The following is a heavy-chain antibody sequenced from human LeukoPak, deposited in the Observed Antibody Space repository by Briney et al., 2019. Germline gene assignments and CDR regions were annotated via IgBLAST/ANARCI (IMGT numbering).Heavy chain of an antibody. CDR3: ARDGYQPLLPGN. D-gene: IGHD2-2*01. Sequence: SETLSLTCTVSGGSISSSSYYWGWIRQPPGKGLEWIGSIYYSGSTNYNPSLKSRVTMSVDTSKNQFSLKLSSVTAADTVVYYCARDGYQPLLPGNWGQGTLVTVSS. V-gene: IGHV4-39*07. J-gene: IGHJ4*02. CDR1: GGSISSSSYY. CDR2: IYYSGST.